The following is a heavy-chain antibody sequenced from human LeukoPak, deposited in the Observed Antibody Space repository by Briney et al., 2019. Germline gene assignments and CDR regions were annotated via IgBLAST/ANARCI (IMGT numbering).Heavy chain of an antibody. Sequence: ASVKVSCKASGYTFTSYGISWVRQAPGQGLEWMGWISAYNGNTNYAQKLQGRVTMTTDPSTSTAYMELSSLRSEDTAVYYCRGMAAAAGWGLGFDYWGQGTLVTVSS. V-gene: IGHV1-18*01. J-gene: IGHJ4*02. CDR2: ISAYNGNT. D-gene: IGHD6-13*01. CDR3: RGMAAAAGWGLGFDY. CDR1: GYTFTSYG.